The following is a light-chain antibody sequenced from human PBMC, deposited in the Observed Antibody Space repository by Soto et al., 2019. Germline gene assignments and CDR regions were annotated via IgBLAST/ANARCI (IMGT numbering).Light chain of an antibody. J-gene: IGLJ3*02. V-gene: IGLV1-44*01. CDR2: SND. Sequence: QPVLTQPPSASGTPGQRVTIPCSGSSSNIGVTAVNWYQQFPRTAPKVLIYSNDQRPSGVPGRFSGSKSGTSASLAISGLQSEDEADYYCAAWDDFLNGWVFGGGTKLTVL. CDR1: SSNIGVTA. CDR3: AAWDDFLNGWV.